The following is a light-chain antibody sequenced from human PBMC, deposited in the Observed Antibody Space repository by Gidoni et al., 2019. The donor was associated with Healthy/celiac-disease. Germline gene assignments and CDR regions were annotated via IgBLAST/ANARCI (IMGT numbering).Light chain of an antibody. CDR2: DVS. CDR1: SSDVGGYNY. J-gene: IGLJ1*01. Sequence: QSALTQPRSVSGSPGQSVTISCTGTSSDVGGYNYVSWYQQHPGKAPKLMIYDVSKRPSGVPDRFSGSKSGNTASLTISGLQAEDEADYYCCSYAGSGGYVFGTGTKVTVL. CDR3: CSYAGSGGYV. V-gene: IGLV2-11*01.